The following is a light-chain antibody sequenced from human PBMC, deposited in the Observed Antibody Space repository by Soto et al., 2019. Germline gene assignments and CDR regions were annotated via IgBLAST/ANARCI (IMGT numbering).Light chain of an antibody. V-gene: IGKV3-20*01. Sequence: EILMTQSPASLSMSRGERVTLXXRASQRVYSSYLAWYQQRPGQAPRLXLYDASIRATGIPDRFSGSGAGTDFSLTISRLEPEDFAVYYCHQYASSPWTFGQGTKVDIK. CDR3: HQYASSPWT. J-gene: IGKJ1*01. CDR1: QRVYSSY. CDR2: DAS.